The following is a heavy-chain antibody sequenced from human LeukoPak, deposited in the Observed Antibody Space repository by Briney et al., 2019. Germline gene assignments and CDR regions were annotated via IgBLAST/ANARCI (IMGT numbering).Heavy chain of an antibody. D-gene: IGHD4-17*01. V-gene: IGHV3-66*01. CDR2: IYSGGST. CDR1: GFTVSSNY. CDR3: ARDAATVTTRGVGDAFDI. Sequence: GGSLRLSCAASGFTVSSNYMSWVRQAPGKGLEWVSVIYSGGSTYYADSVKGRFIISRDNSKNTLYLQMNSLRAEDTAVYYCARDAATVTTRGVGDAFDIWGQGTMVTVSS. J-gene: IGHJ3*02.